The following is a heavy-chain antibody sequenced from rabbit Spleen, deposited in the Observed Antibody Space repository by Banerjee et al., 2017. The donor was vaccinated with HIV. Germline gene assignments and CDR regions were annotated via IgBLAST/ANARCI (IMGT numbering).Heavy chain of an antibody. D-gene: IGHD1-1*01. CDR2: IGTSSGST. V-gene: IGHV1S40*01. CDR1: GIDFSSYYY. Sequence: QQLEESGGGLVKPGASLTLTCTASGIDFSSYYYMCWVRQAPGKGLELIACIGTSSGSTYYAYWAKGRFTVSKTSSTTVTLQMTSLTAADTATYFCASNSGYFQFNLWGQGTLVTVS. CDR3: ASNSGYFQFNL. J-gene: IGHJ4*01.